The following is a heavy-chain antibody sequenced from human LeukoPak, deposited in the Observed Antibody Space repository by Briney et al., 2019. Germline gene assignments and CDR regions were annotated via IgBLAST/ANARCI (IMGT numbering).Heavy chain of an antibody. D-gene: IGHD5-18*01. CDR3: GRQGQLPD. CDR2: IFYSGNT. V-gene: IGHV4-39*01. J-gene: IGHJ4*02. CDR1: GGSISSSSYY. Sequence: SETLSLTCTVSGGSISSSSYYWGWIRQPPGKGLEWVGSIFYSGNTYYKPSLKSRVTISVDTSKNQFSLKLSSVTAADTAVYYCGRQGQLPDWGQGTLVTVSS.